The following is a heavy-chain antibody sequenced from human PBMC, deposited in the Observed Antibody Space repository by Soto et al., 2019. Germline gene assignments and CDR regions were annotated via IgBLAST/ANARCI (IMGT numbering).Heavy chain of an antibody. D-gene: IGHD2-2*01. CDR1: GGTFSRYS. CDR3: AREDRDRETGLVPAAIDGMDV. Sequence: QVQLVQSGAEVKKPGSSVKVSCKASGGTFSRYSITWVRQAPGHGLEWIGRIIPIFGIASYAQKFQGRVTITADEYTRPAYMELSSLRSDDTAVYYCAREDRDRETGLVPAAIDGMDVWGQGTTVTVSS. V-gene: IGHV1-69*08. CDR2: IIPIFGIA. J-gene: IGHJ6*02.